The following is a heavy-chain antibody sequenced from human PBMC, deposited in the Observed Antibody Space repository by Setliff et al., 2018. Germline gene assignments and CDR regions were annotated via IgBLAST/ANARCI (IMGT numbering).Heavy chain of an antibody. V-gene: IGHV7-4-1*02. Sequence: GSVKVSCKASGYTFSSYAMNWVRQAPGQGLEWMGRINTITGNPTYAQGFTGRFVFSLDTSVSTAYLQISSLKPEDTAVYYCARDLGYCSRTSCHGDWFDPWGQGTLVTVSS. CDR3: ARDLGYCSRTSCHGDWFDP. CDR1: GYTFSSYA. J-gene: IGHJ5*02. D-gene: IGHD2-2*01. CDR2: INTITGNP.